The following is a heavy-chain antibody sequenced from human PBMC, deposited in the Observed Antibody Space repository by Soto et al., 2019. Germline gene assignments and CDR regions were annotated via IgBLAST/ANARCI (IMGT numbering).Heavy chain of an antibody. CDR3: ARGGISSGYYEGDY. D-gene: IGHD3-22*01. CDR1: GGSISSGGYY. J-gene: IGHJ4*02. V-gene: IGHV4-31*03. Sequence: QVQLQESGPGLVKPSQTLSLTCTVSGGSISSGGYYWSWIRQHPGKGLEWIGYIYYSGSTYYNPSLKSRVTTSVDTSKNQFSLKLSSVTAADTAVYYCARGGISSGYYEGDYWGQGTLVTVSS. CDR2: IYYSGST.